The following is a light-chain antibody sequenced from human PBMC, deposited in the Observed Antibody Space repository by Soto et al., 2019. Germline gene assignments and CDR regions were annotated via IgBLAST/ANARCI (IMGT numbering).Light chain of an antibody. CDR3: QQYNNWPPWT. J-gene: IGKJ1*01. CDR1: QTITSS. V-gene: IGKV3-15*01. Sequence: EIVITQSPATLSVYPGERATLSCGASQTITSSLAWYQQKPGQAPRLLIYGAPTRATGIPPRFSGSGSGTEFTLTISSLQPEDFAVYYCQQYNNWPPWTFGQGTKVDIK. CDR2: GAP.